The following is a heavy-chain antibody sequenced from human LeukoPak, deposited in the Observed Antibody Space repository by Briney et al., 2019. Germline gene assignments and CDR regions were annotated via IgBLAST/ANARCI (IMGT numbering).Heavy chain of an antibody. CDR2: MKQDGREK. D-gene: IGHD2-15*01. CDR1: GFTFSSYW. Sequence: GGSLRLSCAASGFTFSSYWMSSVRQAPGKGLEWVANMKQDGREKKYVHSVKGRFTISRDDAKNSLSLQMTSLRAEDTAVYYCARGGSWFDPWGEGTLVTVSS. J-gene: IGHJ5*02. V-gene: IGHV3-7*01. CDR3: ARGGSWFDP.